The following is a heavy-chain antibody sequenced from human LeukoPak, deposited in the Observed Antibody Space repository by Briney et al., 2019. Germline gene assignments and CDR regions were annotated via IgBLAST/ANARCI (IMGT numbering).Heavy chain of an antibody. CDR2: IRYDGSNK. V-gene: IGHV3-30*02. CDR1: GFTFSSYG. D-gene: IGHD1-26*01. J-gene: IGHJ6*02. CDR3: AKGGNYCYYYGMDV. Sequence: GGSLRLSCAASGFTFSSYGMHWVRQAPGKGLEWVAFIRYDGSNKYYADSVKGRFNISRDNSKNTLYLQMNSLRAEDTAVYYCAKGGNYCYYYGMDVWGQGTTVTVSS.